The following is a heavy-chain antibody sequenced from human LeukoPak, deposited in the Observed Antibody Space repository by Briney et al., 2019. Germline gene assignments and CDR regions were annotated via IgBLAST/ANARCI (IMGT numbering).Heavy chain of an antibody. V-gene: IGHV4-39*07. CDR1: GGSISSSSYY. CDR3: ASGVGRDILTGYRGPVGYFDL. Sequence: SETLSLTCTVSGGSISSSSYYWGWIRQPPGKGLEWIGSIYYSGSTYYNPSLKSRVTISVDTSKSQFSLKLSSVTAADTAVYYCASGVGRDILTGYRGPVGYFDLWGRGTLVTVSS. D-gene: IGHD3-9*01. J-gene: IGHJ2*01. CDR2: IYYSGST.